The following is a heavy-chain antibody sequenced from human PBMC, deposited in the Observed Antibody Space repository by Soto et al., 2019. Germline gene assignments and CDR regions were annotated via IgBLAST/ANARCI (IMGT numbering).Heavy chain of an antibody. Sequence: EVQLVASGGGLVQPGGSLRLSVAASGFIFSDHYMDWVPQAPGRGLDGLGRSKNKANSYTTDYAASVKGRFTVSRDDSKNSLYLQMNSLKTEDTAVYYCTSAVSATRASGLDVWGQGTTVTVSS. CDR2: SKNKANSYTT. J-gene: IGHJ6*02. D-gene: IGHD2-15*01. CDR3: TSAVSATRASGLDV. CDR1: GFIFSDHY. V-gene: IGHV3-72*01.